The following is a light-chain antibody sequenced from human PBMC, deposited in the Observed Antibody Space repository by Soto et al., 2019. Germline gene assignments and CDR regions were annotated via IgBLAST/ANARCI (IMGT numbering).Light chain of an antibody. Sequence: EIVMTQSPATLSVSPGERATLSCRASQSVSSNLAWYQQKPGQAPRLLIYGASTRATGIPARFSGSGSGTEFTLTISSLQSEDFAVYSCQQYNTFGQGTKLEIK. CDR1: QSVSSN. CDR2: GAS. J-gene: IGKJ2*01. CDR3: QQYNT. V-gene: IGKV3-15*01.